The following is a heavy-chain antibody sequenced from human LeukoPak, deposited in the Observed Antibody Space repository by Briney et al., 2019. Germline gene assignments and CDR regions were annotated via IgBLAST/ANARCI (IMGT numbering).Heavy chain of an antibody. Sequence: SETLSLTCTVSGGSISTYYWSWIRQPPGKGLDWIGSLYYTGSTNYNPSLRSRVTISLDTSKNQISLRLSSVTTADTAVYYCARGGNALDYWGQGTLVTVSS. CDR2: LYYTGST. CDR3: ARGGNALDY. V-gene: IGHV4-59*01. D-gene: IGHD4-23*01. J-gene: IGHJ4*02. CDR1: GGSISTYY.